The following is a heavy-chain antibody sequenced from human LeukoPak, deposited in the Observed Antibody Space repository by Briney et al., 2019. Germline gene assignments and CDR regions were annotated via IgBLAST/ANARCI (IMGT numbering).Heavy chain of an antibody. CDR2: INTNTGNP. D-gene: IGHD6-19*01. CDR1: GYTFTSYA. Sequence: ASVKVSCKASGYTFTSYAMNWVRQAPGQGLEWMGWINTNTGNPTYAQGFTGRFVFSLDTSVSTAYLQISSLKAEDTAVYYCARDQSRTRIAVAGGDYWGQGTLVTVSS. V-gene: IGHV7-4-1*02. CDR3: ARDQSRTRIAVAGGDY. J-gene: IGHJ4*02.